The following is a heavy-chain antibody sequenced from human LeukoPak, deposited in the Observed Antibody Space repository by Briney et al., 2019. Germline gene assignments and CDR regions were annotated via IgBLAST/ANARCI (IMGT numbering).Heavy chain of an antibody. D-gene: IGHD2-2*01. CDR2: IYHSGST. Sequence: SETLSLTCAVYGGSFSIYYWSWIRQPPGKGLEWIGSIYHSGSTYYNPSLKSRVTISVDTSKNQFSLKLSSVTAADTAVYYCASRYCSSTSCYVWWFDPWGQGTLVTVSS. CDR1: GGSFSIYY. V-gene: IGHV4-34*01. CDR3: ASRYCSSTSCYVWWFDP. J-gene: IGHJ5*02.